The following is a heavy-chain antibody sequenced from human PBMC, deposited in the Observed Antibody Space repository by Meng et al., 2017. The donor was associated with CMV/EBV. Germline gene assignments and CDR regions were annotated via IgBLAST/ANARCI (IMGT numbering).Heavy chain of an antibody. J-gene: IGHJ4*02. CDR3: ARLGDGYNSGYFDY. CDR2: IYYSGST. CDR1: GGSISSSSYY. Sequence: GSLRLSCTVSGGSISSSSYYWGWIRQPPGKGLEWIGSIYYSGSTYYNLSLKSRVTISVDTSKNQFSLKLSSVTAADTAVYYCARLGDGYNSGYFDYWGQGTLVTVSS. V-gene: IGHV4-39*01. D-gene: IGHD5-24*01.